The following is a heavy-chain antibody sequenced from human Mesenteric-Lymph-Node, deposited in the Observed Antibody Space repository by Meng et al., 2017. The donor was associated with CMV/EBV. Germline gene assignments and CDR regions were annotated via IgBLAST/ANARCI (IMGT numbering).Heavy chain of an antibody. CDR2: IYYSGST. CDR1: GGSISSSSYY. V-gene: IGHV4-39*07. D-gene: IGHD2-21*01. CDR3: ARVFLAYCGDVPYCGAFDI. Sequence: SETLSLTCTVSGGSISSSSYYWGWIRQPPGKGLEWIGSIYYSGSTYYNPSLKSRVTISVDTSKNQFSLKLSSVTAADTAVYYCARVFLAYCGDVPYCGAFDIWGQGTMVTVSS. J-gene: IGHJ3*02.